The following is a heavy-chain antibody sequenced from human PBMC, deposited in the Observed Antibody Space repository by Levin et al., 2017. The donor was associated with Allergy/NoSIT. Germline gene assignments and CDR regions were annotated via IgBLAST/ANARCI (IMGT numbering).Heavy chain of an antibody. CDR1: GFTFSSYA. J-gene: IGHJ4*02. CDR2: ISGSGGST. CDR3: AKDRVLRYFDWLLSFDY. Sequence: QTSETLSLTCAASGFTFSSYAMSWVRQAPGKGLEWVSAISGSGGSTYYADSVKGRFTISRDNSKNTLYLQMNSLRAEDTAVYYCAKDRVLRYFDWLLSFDYWGQGTLVTVSS. V-gene: IGHV3-23*01. D-gene: IGHD3-9*01.